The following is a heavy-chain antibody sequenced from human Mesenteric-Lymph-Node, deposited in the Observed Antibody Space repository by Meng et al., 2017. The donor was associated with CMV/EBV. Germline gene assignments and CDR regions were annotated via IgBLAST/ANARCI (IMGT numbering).Heavy chain of an antibody. CDR2: IKQDGSEK. CDR1: GFTFSSYW. CDR3: ARGQRSVSFSPFDM. V-gene: IGHV3-7*01. J-gene: IGHJ3*02. Sequence: GGSLRLSCAASGFTFSSYWMSWVRQAPGKGLEWVANIKQDGSEKYYVDSVKGRFTISRDNAKNTLYLQMNSLRDEDTAVYYCARGQRSVSFSPFDMWGQGAMVTVSS. D-gene: IGHD1-26*01.